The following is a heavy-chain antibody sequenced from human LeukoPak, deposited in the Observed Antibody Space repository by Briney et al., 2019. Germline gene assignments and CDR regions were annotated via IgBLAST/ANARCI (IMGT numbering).Heavy chain of an antibody. CDR3: AKDPRRGSSSLYYFDY. CDR1: GFTFSNYW. J-gene: IGHJ4*02. Sequence: PGGSLRLSCAASGFTFSNYWMHWVRQAPGKGLVWVSRINSDGTTTRYADSVKGRFTISRDNSKNTLYLQMNSLRAEDTAVYYCAKDPRRGSSSLYYFDYWGQGTLVTVSS. D-gene: IGHD6-13*01. CDR2: INSDGTTT. V-gene: IGHV3-74*01.